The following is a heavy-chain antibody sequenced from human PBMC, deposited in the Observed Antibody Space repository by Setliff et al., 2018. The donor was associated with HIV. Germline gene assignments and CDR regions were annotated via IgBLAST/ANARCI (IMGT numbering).Heavy chain of an antibody. J-gene: IGHJ6*03. CDR2: IIPIFGTA. D-gene: IGHD3-10*01. Sequence: SVKVSCKASGGTLSSFAISWVRQAPGQGLEWMGGIIPIFGTANYAQKFQGKVTITTDESTTTAYMELRSLRSEDTAVYYCARETYYGSGSYLPTEYYYYYMDVWGKGTTVTVSS. CDR1: GGTLSSFA. CDR3: ARETYYGSGSYLPTEYYYYYMDV. V-gene: IGHV1-69*05.